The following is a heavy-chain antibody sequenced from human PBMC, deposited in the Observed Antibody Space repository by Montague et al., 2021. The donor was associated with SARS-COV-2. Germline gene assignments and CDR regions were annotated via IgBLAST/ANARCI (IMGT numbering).Heavy chain of an antibody. CDR1: GFSFSRSV. CDR3: ARGPHYCSGGDCF. Sequence: SLSLSCAASGFSFSRSVMHWVRQAPGKGLEWVAVISYDGNIKNYIDSVKGRFTISRDNSKNTLYLQMNGLRPDDTAVYYCARGPHYCSGGDCFWGQGALVTVSS. CDR2: ISYDGNIK. D-gene: IGHD2-15*01. J-gene: IGHJ4*02. V-gene: IGHV3-30*04.